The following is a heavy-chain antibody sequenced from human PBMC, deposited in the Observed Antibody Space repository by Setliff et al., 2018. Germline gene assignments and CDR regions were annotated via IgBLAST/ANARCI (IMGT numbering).Heavy chain of an antibody. V-gene: IGHV4-61*02. CDR2: IYIRGGT. CDR1: GGSITDENSW. D-gene: IGHD3-9*01. CDR3: AVDHVTNMAESGYGYTRIDP. J-gene: IGHJ5*02. Sequence: PSETLSLTCTVSGGSITDENSWWAWIRQPAGKRPEWLGIIYIRGGTDYNPSLKSRVTISLDTSRNQFSLNLTSVTAADTAVYYCAVDHVTNMAESGYGYTRIDPWGQGIPVTVSS.